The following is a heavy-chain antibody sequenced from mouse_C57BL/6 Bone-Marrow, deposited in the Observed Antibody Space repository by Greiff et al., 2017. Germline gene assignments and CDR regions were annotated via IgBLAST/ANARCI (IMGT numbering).Heavy chain of an antibody. CDR2: IDPENGDT. CDR3: TTLPGYFDV. V-gene: IGHV14-4*01. CDR1: GFNIEDAY. Sequence: EVQLQQSGAALVRPGASVKLSCTASGFNIEDAYMHSVKRRPEQGLAWIGWIDPENGDTVSASKFQGKATITADTSSNTAYLQLSSLTSEDTAVYYCTTLPGYFDVWGTVTTVTV. J-gene: IGHJ1*03.